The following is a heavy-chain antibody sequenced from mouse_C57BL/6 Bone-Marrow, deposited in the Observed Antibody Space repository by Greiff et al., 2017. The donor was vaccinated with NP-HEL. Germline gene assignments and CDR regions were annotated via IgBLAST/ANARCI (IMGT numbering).Heavy chain of an antibody. CDR1: GYAFSSSW. J-gene: IGHJ2*01. Sequence: VQLQQSGPELVKPGASVKISCKASGYAFSSSWMNWVKQRPGKGLEWIGRIYPGDGDTNYNGKFEGKATLTADKSSSTAYMQLSSLTSEDSAVYFCARCGFYYFDYWGQGTTLTVSS. D-gene: IGHD1-2*01. CDR2: IYPGDGDT. CDR3: ARCGFYYFDY. V-gene: IGHV1-82*01.